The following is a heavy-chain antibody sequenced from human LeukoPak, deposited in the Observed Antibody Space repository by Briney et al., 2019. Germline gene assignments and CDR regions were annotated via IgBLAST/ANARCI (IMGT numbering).Heavy chain of an antibody. D-gene: IGHD4-17*01. CDR3: VRDVVSSDYGDYNNWFDP. Sequence: SETLSLTCTVSGGSISSSSYYWGWIRQPPGKGLEWIGSIYYSGNLYYNPALKSRVTISIDTSKNQFSLKLTSVTAADTAIYYCVRDVVSSDYGDYNNWFDPWGQGILVTVAS. CDR1: GGSISSSSYY. V-gene: IGHV4-39*07. CDR2: IYYSGNL. J-gene: IGHJ5*02.